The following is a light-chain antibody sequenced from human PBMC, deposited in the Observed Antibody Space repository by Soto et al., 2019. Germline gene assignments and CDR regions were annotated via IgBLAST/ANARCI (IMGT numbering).Light chain of an antibody. CDR2: SND. Sequence: QSVLTQPPSASETPGQRVTISCSGSSSNIGSNTVNWYQQFPGAAPKLLIYSNDQRPSEVPDRFSGSNSGTSASLAISGLQSEDEADYYCSAWANSLNGWLFGGGTKVTVL. J-gene: IGLJ3*02. V-gene: IGLV1-44*01. CDR3: SAWANSLNGWL. CDR1: SSNIGSNT.